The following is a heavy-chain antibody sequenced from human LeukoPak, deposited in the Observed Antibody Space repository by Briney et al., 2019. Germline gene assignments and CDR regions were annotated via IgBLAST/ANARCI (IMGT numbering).Heavy chain of an antibody. D-gene: IGHD1-1*01. Sequence: PGGSLRLSCAASGFTCSSYWISWVRQAPGKGQEGVANIRQEGSEKYYVDSVKGRFTISRDNAKNSLYLQMNSLRAEDTAVYYCARDAQRYFDYWGQGTLVTVSS. V-gene: IGHV3-7*01. CDR2: IRQEGSEK. CDR3: ARDAQRYFDY. J-gene: IGHJ4*02. CDR1: GFTCSSYW.